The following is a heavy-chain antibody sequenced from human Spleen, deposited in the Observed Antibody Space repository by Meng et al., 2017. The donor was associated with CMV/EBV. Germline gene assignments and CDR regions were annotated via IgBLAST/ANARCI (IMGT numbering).Heavy chain of an antibody. J-gene: IGHJ6*02. CDR2: IKQDGGEK. Sequence: GESLKISCAASGFTFSSYWMTWVRQAPGRGLEWVANIKQDGGEKYYVDSVKGRFTISRDNAKNSLYLQMNSLRAEDTAVYYCARNWNVDYYGMDVWGQGATVTVSS. V-gene: IGHV3-7*01. D-gene: IGHD1-1*01. CDR1: GFTFSSYW. CDR3: ARNWNVDYYGMDV.